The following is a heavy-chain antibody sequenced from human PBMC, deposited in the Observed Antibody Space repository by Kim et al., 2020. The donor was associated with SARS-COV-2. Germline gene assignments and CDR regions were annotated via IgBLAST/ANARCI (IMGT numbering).Heavy chain of an antibody. CDR3: TRATGLRQNLGENYIDY. CDR1: GFTFGDYA. D-gene: IGHD3-16*01. V-gene: IGHV3-49*03. CDR2: IRSKAYGGTT. J-gene: IGHJ4*02. Sequence: GGSLRLSCTASGFTFGDYAMSWFRQAPGKGLEWVGFIRSKAYGGTTEYAASVKGRFTISRDDSKSIAYLQMNSLKTEDTAVYYCTRATGLRQNLGENYIDYWGQGTLVTVSS.